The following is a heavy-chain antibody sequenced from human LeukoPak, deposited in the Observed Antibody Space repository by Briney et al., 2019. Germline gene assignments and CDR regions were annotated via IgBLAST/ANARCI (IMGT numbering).Heavy chain of an antibody. CDR2: FDPEDGET. Sequence: ASVKVSCKVSGYTLTELSMHWVRQAPGKGLEWMGGFDPEDGETIYAQKFQGRVTMTEDTSTDTAYMELSSLRSEDTAVYYCATSRAWNPWRDYWGQGTLVTVSS. CDR1: GYTLTELS. V-gene: IGHV1-24*01. D-gene: IGHD1-1*01. CDR3: ATSRAWNPWRDY. J-gene: IGHJ4*02.